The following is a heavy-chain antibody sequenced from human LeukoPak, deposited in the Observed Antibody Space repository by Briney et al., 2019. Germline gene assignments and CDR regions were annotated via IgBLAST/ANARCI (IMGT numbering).Heavy chain of an antibody. CDR3: ARGPGDSSGYYSNNWFDP. CDR1: GYTFTSYD. CDR2: MNPNSGNT. Sequence: ASVKVSCKASGYTFTSYDINWVRQATGQGLEWMGWMNPNSGNTGYAQEFQGRVTMTRNTSISTAYMELSSLRSEDTAVYYCARGPGDSSGYYSNNWFDPWGQGTLVTVSS. D-gene: IGHD3-22*01. J-gene: IGHJ5*02. V-gene: IGHV1-8*01.